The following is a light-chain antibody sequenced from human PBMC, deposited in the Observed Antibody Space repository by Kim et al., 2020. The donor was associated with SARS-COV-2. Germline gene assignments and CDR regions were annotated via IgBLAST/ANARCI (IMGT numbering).Light chain of an antibody. V-gene: IGLV4-69*01. CDR2: LNSDGSH. J-gene: IGLJ2*01. Sequence: QLVLTQSPSASASLGASVKLTCTLSSGHSSYAIAWHQQQPEKGPRYLMKLNSDGSHSKGDGIPDRFSGSSSGAERYFTISSLQSEDEADYYCQTWGTGMRVFGGRTQLTVL. CDR1: SGHSSYA. CDR3: QTWGTGMRV.